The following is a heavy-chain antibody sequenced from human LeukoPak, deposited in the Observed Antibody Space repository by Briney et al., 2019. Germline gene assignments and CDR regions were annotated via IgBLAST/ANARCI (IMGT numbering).Heavy chain of an antibody. CDR2: ISASGGDT. CDR1: GLTFSSYS. CDR3: AKDAAGPEY. D-gene: IGHD6-13*01. Sequence: PGGSLRLSCVVSGLTFSSYSMSWVRQAPGKGLDWVSGISASGGDTWYPDSVKGRFTISRDNSKNTLFLQMSSLRVEDTAMYYCAKDAAGPEYWGQGTLVTVPS. J-gene: IGHJ4*02. V-gene: IGHV3-23*01.